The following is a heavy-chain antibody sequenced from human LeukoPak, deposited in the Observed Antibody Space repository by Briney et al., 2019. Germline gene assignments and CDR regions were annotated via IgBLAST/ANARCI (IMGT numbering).Heavy chain of an antibody. CDR2: IYNSGNT. D-gene: IGHD3-22*01. J-gene: IGHJ4*02. CDR1: GGSISTNY. V-gene: IGHV4-4*07. Sequence: SETLSLTCTVSGGSISTNYWCWIRQPAGKGLEWIGRIYNSGNTNYSPSLESRVTMSADTSKNQFSLKLSSVTAADTAVYYCARGTFDSSGYYLFDYWGQGTLVTVSS. CDR3: ARGTFDSSGYYLFDY.